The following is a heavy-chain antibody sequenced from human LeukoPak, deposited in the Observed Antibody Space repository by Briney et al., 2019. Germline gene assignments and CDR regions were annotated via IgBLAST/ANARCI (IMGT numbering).Heavy chain of an antibody. V-gene: IGHV4-59*01. Sequence: SETLSLTCTVSGGSISSYYWSWIRQPPGKGLEWIGYFYYSGSTNYNPSLKSRVTISVDTSKNQFSLKLSSVTTADTAVYFCARVPYDDYAYYFDYWGQGTLVTVSS. J-gene: IGHJ4*02. CDR3: ARVPYDDYAYYFDY. D-gene: IGHD4-17*01. CDR1: GGSISSYY. CDR2: FYYSGST.